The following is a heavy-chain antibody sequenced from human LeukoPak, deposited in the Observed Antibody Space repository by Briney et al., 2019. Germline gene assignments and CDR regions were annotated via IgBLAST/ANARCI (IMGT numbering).Heavy chain of an antibody. D-gene: IGHD6-19*01. CDR3: AREWGRIAVAGGPGY. V-gene: IGHV3-33*01. CDR1: GFIFNNYG. J-gene: IGHJ4*02. CDR2: IWYEGQTK. Sequence: GGSLRLSCKASGFIFNNYGMHWVRQAPGKGLEWLALIWYEGQTKFYADSVKGRFTISRDNSGNTLFLHMTNLRVEDTAVYYCAREWGRIAVAGGPGYWGQGALVTVSS.